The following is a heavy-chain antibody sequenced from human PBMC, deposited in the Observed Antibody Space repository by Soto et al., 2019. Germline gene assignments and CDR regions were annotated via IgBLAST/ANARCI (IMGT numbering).Heavy chain of an antibody. D-gene: IGHD1-1*01. CDR1: GYAFTTYG. CDR3: ARGRYGDY. V-gene: IGHV1-18*01. CDR2: ISAHNGNT. J-gene: IGHJ4*02. Sequence: QVHLVQSGAEVKKPGASVKVSCKGSGYAFTTYGITWVRQAPGQGLEWMGWISAHNGNTNYAQKLQGRATVTRDTSTSTAYMELRSLRSDDTAVYYCARGRYGDYWGQGALVTVSS.